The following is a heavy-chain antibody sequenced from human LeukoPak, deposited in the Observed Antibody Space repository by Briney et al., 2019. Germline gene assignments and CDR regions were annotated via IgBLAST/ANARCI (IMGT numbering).Heavy chain of an antibody. D-gene: IGHD2-15*01. CDR1: GYSFNTYW. CDR3: ARRGGPRYCSGGACYFDY. J-gene: IGHJ4*02. Sequence: GESLKISCQGSGYSFNTYWIAWVRQMPGKGLEWMGIIYPGDSDIRYSPSFQGQVTISADKSISTAHLHWSSLKASDTAIYYCARRGGPRYCSGGACYFDYWGQGALVTVSS. CDR2: IYPGDSDI. V-gene: IGHV5-51*01.